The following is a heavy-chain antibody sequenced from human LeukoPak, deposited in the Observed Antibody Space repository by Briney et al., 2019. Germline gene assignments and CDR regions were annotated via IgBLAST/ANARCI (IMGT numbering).Heavy chain of an antibody. J-gene: IGHJ4*02. D-gene: IGHD6-19*01. V-gene: IGHV3-30*12. CDR3: AKESSGGWYFDY. Sequence: GGSLRLSCVASGFTFSRYGMHWVRQAPGKGLEWVAMMSYDGSNEYYADSVKGRFTISRDNSKNSLHLQMNSLRAEDTAVYYCAKESSGGWYFDYWGQGTLVTVSS. CDR2: MSYDGSNE. CDR1: GFTFSRYG.